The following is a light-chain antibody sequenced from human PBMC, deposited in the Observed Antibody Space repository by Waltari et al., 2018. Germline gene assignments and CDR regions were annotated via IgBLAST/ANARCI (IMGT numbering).Light chain of an antibody. CDR2: SNN. CDR3: AAWDDSLNGPL. V-gene: IGLV1-44*01. CDR1: RPTLGTKT. J-gene: IGLJ2*01. Sequence: QSVLTQPPPASGTPGQRVTLPLFGSRPTLGTKTVTSYLPPPRTAPTHRHHTPPGTAPKLLIYSNNQRPSGVPDRFSGSKSGTSASLAISGLQSEDEADYYCAAWDDSLNGPLFGGGTKLTVL.